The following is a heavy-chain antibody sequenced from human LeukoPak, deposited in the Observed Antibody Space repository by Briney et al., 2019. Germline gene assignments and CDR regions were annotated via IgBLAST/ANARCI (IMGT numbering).Heavy chain of an antibody. Sequence: GGSLRLSCAVSGFTFRSYAMSWVRQAPGKGLEWVSGISGSGGSTYYADSVKGRFTISRDNSKNTLYLQMNSLRAEDTAVYYCAKSTVTTLFSDFDYWGQGTLVTVSS. V-gene: IGHV3-23*01. CDR3: AKSTVTTLFSDFDY. CDR2: ISGSGGST. J-gene: IGHJ4*02. D-gene: IGHD4-17*01. CDR1: GFTFRSYA.